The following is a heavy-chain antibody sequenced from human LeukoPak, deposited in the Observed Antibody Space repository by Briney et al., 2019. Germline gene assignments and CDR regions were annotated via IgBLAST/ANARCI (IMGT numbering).Heavy chain of an antibody. CDR1: GYTFNTYG. V-gene: IGHV1-18*01. CDR3: ARADDYGGNPGAFDI. D-gene: IGHD4-23*01. Sequence: ASVKVSCKASGYTFNTYGISWVRQAPGQGLEWMGWIFTYTGNADYAKKFQGRVNLTANTSASTAYMELRSLRSDDTALYYCARADDYGGNPGAFDIWGQGTMVTVSS. CDR2: IFTYTGNA. J-gene: IGHJ3*02.